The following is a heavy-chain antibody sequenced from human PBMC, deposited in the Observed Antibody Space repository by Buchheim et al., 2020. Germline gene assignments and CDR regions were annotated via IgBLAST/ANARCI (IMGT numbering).Heavy chain of an antibody. V-gene: IGHV3-33*01. CDR2: IWYDGSNK. CDR3: ARDNGLEWLIYGMDV. D-gene: IGHD3-3*01. J-gene: IGHJ6*02. Sequence: QVQLVESGGGVVQPGRSLRLSCAASGFTFSSYGMHWVRQAPGKGLEWVAVIWYDGSNKYYADSVKGRFTISRDNPKNTLYLQMNSLRAEDTAVYYCARDNGLEWLIYGMDVWGQGTT. CDR1: GFTFSSYG.